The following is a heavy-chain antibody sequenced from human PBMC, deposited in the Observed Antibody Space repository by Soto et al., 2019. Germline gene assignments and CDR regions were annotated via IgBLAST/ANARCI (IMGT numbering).Heavy chain of an antibody. V-gene: IGHV3-33*01. D-gene: IGHD1-1*01. CDR1: GFTFSSYG. J-gene: IGHJ6*02. CDR3: ARQLERRAPHYYYGMDV. Sequence: QVQLVESGGGVVQPGRSLRLSCAASGFTFSSYGMHWVRQAPGKGLEWVAVIWYDGSNKYYADSVKGRFTISRDNSKNTLYLQMNSLRAEDTAVYYCARQLERRAPHYYYGMDVWGQGTTVTVSS. CDR2: IWYDGSNK.